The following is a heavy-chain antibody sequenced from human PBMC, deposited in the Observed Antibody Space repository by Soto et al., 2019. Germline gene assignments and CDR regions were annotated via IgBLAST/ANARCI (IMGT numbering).Heavy chain of an antibody. CDR1: GFTFSSYS. D-gene: IGHD2-15*01. CDR3: ERGGVVVAIDH. CDR2: ISGDGSST. V-gene: IGHV3-74*01. Sequence: GGSLRLSCAASGFTFSSYSMYWVRQAPWKGLRWVSPISGDGSSTVYADSVKGRFTISCANAKNTLYLQMNSLSAEDTAVYACERGGVVVAIDHGGQGSLVTVCS. J-gene: IGHJ4*02.